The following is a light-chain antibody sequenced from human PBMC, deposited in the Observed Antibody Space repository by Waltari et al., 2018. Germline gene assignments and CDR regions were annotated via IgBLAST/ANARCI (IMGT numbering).Light chain of an antibody. Sequence: QSALTQPASVSGSPGQSITISCTGTSSDVGGYTYVCWYQQYPGKAPKLMIYDVSSRPSGVSNRFSGSKSGNTASLTISGLQAEDEADYYCASYTSSSTWVFGGGTKLTVL. J-gene: IGLJ3*02. CDR3: ASYTSSSTWV. V-gene: IGLV2-14*01. CDR2: DVS. CDR1: SSDVGGYTY.